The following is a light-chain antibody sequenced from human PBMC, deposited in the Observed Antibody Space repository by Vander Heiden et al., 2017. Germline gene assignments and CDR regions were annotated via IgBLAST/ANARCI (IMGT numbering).Light chain of an antibody. CDR3: SSFAGSNIFV. Sequence: QSALTPPPSPSGSPGQSVTVSCTGTSSDIGTYNYVSWYQQHPGKAPKLMIYEVTKRPSGVPDRFSGSKSGNTASLTVSGLQAEDEADYYCSSFAGSNIFVFGTGTKVTVL. V-gene: IGLV2-8*01. CDR1: SSDIGTYNY. CDR2: EVT. J-gene: IGLJ1*01.